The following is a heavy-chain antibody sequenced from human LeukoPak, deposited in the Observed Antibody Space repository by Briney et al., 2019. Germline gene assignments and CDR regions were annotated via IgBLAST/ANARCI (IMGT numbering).Heavy chain of an antibody. CDR3: ASSGLPTVTRKNAFDI. J-gene: IGHJ3*02. CDR2: ISAYNGNT. Sequence: GASVKVSCTASGYTFSNYGISWVRQAPGQGLEWMGWISAYNGNTNYAQKLQGRVTMTTDTSTSTAYMELRSLRSDDTAVYYCASSGLPTVTRKNAFDIWGQGTMVTVSS. CDR1: GYTFSNYG. V-gene: IGHV1-18*01. D-gene: IGHD4-17*01.